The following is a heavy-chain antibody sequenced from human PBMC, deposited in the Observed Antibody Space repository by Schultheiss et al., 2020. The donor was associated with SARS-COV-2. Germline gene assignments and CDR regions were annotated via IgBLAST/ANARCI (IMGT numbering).Heavy chain of an antibody. Sequence: GGSLRLSCAASGFTFSSYGMHWVRQAPGKGLEWVAVISYDGSNKYYADSVKGRFTISRDNSKNTLYLQMNSLRAEDTAVYYCTTDWQYQLLSAWRIDYWGQGTLVTVSS. D-gene: IGHD2-2*01. CDR2: ISYDGSNK. CDR3: TTDWQYQLLSAWRIDY. CDR1: GFTFSSYG. J-gene: IGHJ4*02. V-gene: IGHV3-30*12.